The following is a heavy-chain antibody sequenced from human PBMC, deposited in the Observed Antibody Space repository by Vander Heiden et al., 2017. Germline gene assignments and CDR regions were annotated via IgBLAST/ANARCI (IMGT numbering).Heavy chain of an antibody. CDR3: AVTIFSYYPTWADY. CDR2: ISSSGSTI. V-gene: IGHV3-11*01. CDR1: GFTFSAYY. J-gene: IGHJ4*02. D-gene: IGHD3-9*01. Sequence: QVQLVESGGGLVKPGGSLRLSCAASGFTFSAYYMSWIRQAPGKGLELVSYISSSGSTIYYADSVKGRFTISRDNAKNSLYLQMNSLRAEDTAVYYCAVTIFSYYPTWADYWGQGTLVTVSS.